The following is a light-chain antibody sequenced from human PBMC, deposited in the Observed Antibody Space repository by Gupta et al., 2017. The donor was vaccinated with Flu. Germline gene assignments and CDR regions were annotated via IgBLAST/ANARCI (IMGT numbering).Light chain of an antibody. CDR3: QVSDNNHNHLV. CDR2: EDS. CDR1: NVGRET. V-gene: IGLV3-21*02. J-gene: IGLJ2*01. Sequence: GLTDTSTCAGNNVGRETCPWYPQKPGQAPVLVVCEDSDRPSGIPERFSASTSGTTDTLTISRVQDGDEADYYCQVSDNNHNHLVLGGGTMVTVL.